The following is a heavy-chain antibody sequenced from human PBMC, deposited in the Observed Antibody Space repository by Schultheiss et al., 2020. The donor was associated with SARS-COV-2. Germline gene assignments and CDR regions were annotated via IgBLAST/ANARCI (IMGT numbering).Heavy chain of an antibody. J-gene: IGHJ6*02. Sequence: SETLSLTCTVSGGSISDSTYYWAWVRQPPGKGLEWIGSIYYSGSTNYNPSLKSRVTMSVDMSRNQFSLKLNSMTAADTAVYYCARRPSSSFYYYGMDVWGQGTTVTVSS. CDR3: ARRPSSSFYYYGMDV. D-gene: IGHD6-6*01. CDR1: GGSISDSTYY. V-gene: IGHV4-39*07. CDR2: IYYSGST.